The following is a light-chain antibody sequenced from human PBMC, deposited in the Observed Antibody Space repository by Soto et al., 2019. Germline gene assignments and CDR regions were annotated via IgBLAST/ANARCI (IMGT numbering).Light chain of an antibody. CDR1: QSVGSN. CDR2: GAS. V-gene: IGKV3-15*01. Sequence: EIVMTQSAASLSVSPGEIATLSYRASQSVGSNLAWYQQKPGQAPRLLIYGASTRATGIPARFSGSGSGIDFTLTISILQSEDFAIYFCQQYNNWPPDRTFGQGTKVEIK. J-gene: IGKJ1*01. CDR3: QQYNNWPPDRT.